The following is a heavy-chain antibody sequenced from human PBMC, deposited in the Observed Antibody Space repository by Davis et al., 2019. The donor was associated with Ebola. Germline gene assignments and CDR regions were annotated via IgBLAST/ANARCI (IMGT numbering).Heavy chain of an antibody. CDR2: ISGSGTST. CDR3: AGVPATFY. Sequence: GESLKISCAASGFTFSSYAMKWVRQAPGKGLEWVSAISGSGTSTYYADSVKGRFTISRDNSKNTLYLQMNSLRAEDTAVYYCAGVPATFYWGQGTLVTVSS. CDR1: GFTFSSYA. V-gene: IGHV3-23*01. D-gene: IGHD3-3*01. J-gene: IGHJ4*02.